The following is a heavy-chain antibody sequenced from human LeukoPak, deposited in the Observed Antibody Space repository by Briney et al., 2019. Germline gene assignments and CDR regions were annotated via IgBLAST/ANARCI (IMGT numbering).Heavy chain of an antibody. J-gene: IGHJ1*01. V-gene: IGHV3-30-3*01. D-gene: IGHD6-19*01. CDR2: ISYDGSNK. CDR1: GFTFSSYA. Sequence: GGSLRLSCAASGFTFSSYAMHWVRQAPGKGLEWVAVISYDGSNKYYADSVKGRFTISRDNSKNTLYLQMNSLRAEDTAVYYCAREGEYSSGSISEYFQHWGQGTLVTVSS. CDR3: AREGEYSSGSISEYFQH.